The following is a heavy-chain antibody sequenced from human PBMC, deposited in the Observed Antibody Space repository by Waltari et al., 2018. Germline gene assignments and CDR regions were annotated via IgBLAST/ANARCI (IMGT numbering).Heavy chain of an antibody. Sequence: EVQLEQSGAEVKKPGESLKISCNGSGYSFAKYWIGWVRQMPGKGLEWMGAIYLGESNTKSSLSSQGQVTIPAATSISTAYLQWSSLKASDTAIYFCARQNIHSYGYGYFDFWGQGTLVTVSS. CDR1: GYSFAKYW. V-gene: IGHV5-51*01. CDR2: IYLGESNT. CDR3: ARQNIHSYGYGYFDF. D-gene: IGHD5-18*01. J-gene: IGHJ4*02.